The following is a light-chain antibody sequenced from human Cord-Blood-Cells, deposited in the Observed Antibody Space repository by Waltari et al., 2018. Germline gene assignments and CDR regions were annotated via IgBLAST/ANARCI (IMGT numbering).Light chain of an antibody. J-gene: IGLJ3*02. CDR1: SSDVGSYNL. CDR2: EGS. Sequence: QSALPQPASVSGSPGQSIPISCTGPSSDVGSYNLVSWYHQHPGKAPKLMIYEGSKRPSGVSNRFSGSKSGNTASLTISGLQAEDEADYYCCSYAGSSTWVFGGGTKLTVL. CDR3: CSYAGSSTWV. V-gene: IGLV2-23*01.